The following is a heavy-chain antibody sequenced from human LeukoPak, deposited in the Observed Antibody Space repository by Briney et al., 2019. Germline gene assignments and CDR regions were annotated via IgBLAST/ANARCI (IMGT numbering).Heavy chain of an antibody. D-gene: IGHD1-7*01. CDR3: ARADSAGGTGTTSWFDP. CDR2: IYYSGST. Sequence: PSETLSLTCTVSGGSISSSSYYWGWIRQPPGKGLEWIGSIYYSGSTYYNPSLKSRVTISVDTSKNQFSLKLSSVTAADTAVYYCARADSAGGTGTTSWFDPWGQGTLVTVSS. J-gene: IGHJ5*02. CDR1: GGSISSSSYY. V-gene: IGHV4-39*07.